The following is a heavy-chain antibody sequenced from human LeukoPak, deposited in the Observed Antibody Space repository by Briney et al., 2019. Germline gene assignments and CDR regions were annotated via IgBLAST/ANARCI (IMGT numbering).Heavy chain of an antibody. CDR2: IYYIRTT. CDR1: GASVGSAGYY. CDR3: ARTQSQSGTYRYYFGY. J-gene: IGHJ4*02. Sequence: SETLSLTCTVSGASVGSAGYYWSWIPPPPGGGLEWFGYIYYIRTTNYSPSLESRLTVSVAPSTNQFSLKLNSVTAADTAVYYWARTQSQSGTYRYYFGYWGQGTVFTVSS. V-gene: IGHV4-61*08. D-gene: IGHD5-18*01.